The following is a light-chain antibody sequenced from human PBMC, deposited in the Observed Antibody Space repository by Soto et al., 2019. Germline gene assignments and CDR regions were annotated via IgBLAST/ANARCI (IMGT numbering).Light chain of an antibody. CDR3: QHYGTTQIT. V-gene: IGKV3-20*01. CDR2: DAS. CDR1: QSVSSDF. J-gene: IGKJ5*01. Sequence: EIVLTQSPGPLSLSPGERATLSCRASQSVSSDFVTWYQQRPGQPPRLLIYDASTWATGIPDRFSGSGSGTEFTLTTGRLEPGDFAVYYCQHYGTTQITVGQGTRLDIK.